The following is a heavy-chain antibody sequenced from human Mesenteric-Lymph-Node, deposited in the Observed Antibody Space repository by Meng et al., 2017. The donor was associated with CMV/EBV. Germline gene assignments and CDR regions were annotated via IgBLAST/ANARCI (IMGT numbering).Heavy chain of an antibody. CDR1: GYTFIDYY. CDR3: ARDRDTDWYSPFDY. D-gene: IGHD3-9*01. Sequence: QVPLVQSGAEVKKPGASVRVSCKASGYTFIDYYINWVRQAPGQGLEWMGRINPKTGGRSYEQNFQGRVTMTRDTSINTAYMEVNRLNSDDTAMYYCARDRDTDWYSPFDYWGPGTLVTVSS. CDR2: INPKTGGR. J-gene: IGHJ4*02. V-gene: IGHV1-2*06.